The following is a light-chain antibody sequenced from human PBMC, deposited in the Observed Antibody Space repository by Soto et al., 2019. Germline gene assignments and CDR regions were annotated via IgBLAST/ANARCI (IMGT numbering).Light chain of an antibody. V-gene: IGKV1-39*01. CDR3: QQSYSTPPT. CDR1: QSISSY. Sequence: DIQMTQSPSSLSASVGDRVTIACRASQSISSYLNWYQQKPGKAPKLLIYAASSLKSGVTSRFSGSASGTDFPLPISSLQPEDFATYYGQQSYSTPPTFGQGTKVLIK. J-gene: IGKJ1*01. CDR2: AAS.